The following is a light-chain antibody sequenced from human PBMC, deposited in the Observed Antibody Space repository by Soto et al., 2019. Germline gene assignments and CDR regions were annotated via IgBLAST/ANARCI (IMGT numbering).Light chain of an antibody. V-gene: IGKV1-9*01. J-gene: IGKJ5*01. Sequence: DIQLTQSPSFLSASVGDRVTITCRASQVISSYLAWYQQKPGKAPKLLIYAASTLQSGVPSRFSGSRSGTEFTLTISSLQPEDFATYYCQQLNSYPITFGQGTRLETK. CDR2: AAS. CDR1: QVISSY. CDR3: QQLNSYPIT.